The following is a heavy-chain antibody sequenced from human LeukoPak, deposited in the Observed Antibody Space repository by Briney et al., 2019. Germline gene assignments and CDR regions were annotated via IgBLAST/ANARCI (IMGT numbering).Heavy chain of an antibody. Sequence: ASVKVSCKASGYTFTGYYMHWVRQAPGQGLEWMGWISPNSGGTNYAQKFQGRVTMTRDTSISTAYMELSRLRSDDTAVYYCARENYYGSGSTHGDFDYWGQGTLVTVSS. V-gene: IGHV1-2*02. J-gene: IGHJ4*02. CDR3: ARENYYGSGSTHGDFDY. CDR2: ISPNSGGT. CDR1: GYTFTGYY. D-gene: IGHD3-10*01.